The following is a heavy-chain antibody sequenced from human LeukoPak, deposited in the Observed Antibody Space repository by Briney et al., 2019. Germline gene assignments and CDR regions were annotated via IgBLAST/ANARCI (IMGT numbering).Heavy chain of an antibody. D-gene: IGHD3-10*01. CDR2: IYYSGST. CDR3: ARLGGSGRWDWFDP. Sequence: SETLSLTCTVSGGSISSSSYYWGWIRQPPGKGLEWIGSIYYSGSTYYNPSLKSRVTISVDTSKNQFSLKLSSVTAADTAVYYCARLGGSGRWDWFDPWGQGTLVTVSS. V-gene: IGHV4-39*01. CDR1: GGSISSSSYY. J-gene: IGHJ5*02.